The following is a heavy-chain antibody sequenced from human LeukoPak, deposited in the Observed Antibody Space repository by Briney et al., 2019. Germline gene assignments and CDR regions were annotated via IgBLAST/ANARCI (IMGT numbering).Heavy chain of an antibody. CDR1: GFTFSTYD. J-gene: IGHJ4*02. D-gene: IGHD3-22*01. Sequence: GGSLRLSCAASGFTFSTYDMHWVRQAPGKGLEWLAFIRYDGSYQYYADSVNGRFTISRDNSKKTLYLQMNSLTAEDTAVYYCATPKADYYPFDYWGQGTLVTVSS. V-gene: IGHV3-30*02. CDR2: IRYDGSYQ. CDR3: ATPKADYYPFDY.